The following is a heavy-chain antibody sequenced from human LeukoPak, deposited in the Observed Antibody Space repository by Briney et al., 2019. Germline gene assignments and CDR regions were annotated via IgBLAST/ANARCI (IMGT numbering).Heavy chain of an antibody. V-gene: IGHV4-39*01. CDR3: ARGDSSGYLGLSVLDYYFDY. J-gene: IGHJ4*02. CDR2: IYYSGST. CDR1: GGSISSSSYY. Sequence: SETLSLTCTVSGGSISSSSYYRGWIRQPPGKGLEWIGSIYYSGSTYYNPSLKSRVTISVDTSKNQFPLKLSSVTAADTAVYYCARGDSSGYLGLSVLDYYFDYWGQGTLVTVSS. D-gene: IGHD3-22*01.